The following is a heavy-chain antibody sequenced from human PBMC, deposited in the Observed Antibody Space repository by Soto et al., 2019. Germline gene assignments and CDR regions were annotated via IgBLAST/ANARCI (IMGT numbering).Heavy chain of an antibody. V-gene: IGHV4-59*01. D-gene: IGHD3-10*01. Sequence: PSETLSLTCTVSGGSISSYYWSWIRQPPGKGLEWIGYIYYSGSTNYNPSLKSRVTISVDTSKNQFSLKLSSVTAADTAVHYCARAPGYYYGSKYYFDYWGQGTLVTVSS. CDR2: IYYSGST. CDR3: ARAPGYYYGSKYYFDY. CDR1: GGSISSYY. J-gene: IGHJ4*02.